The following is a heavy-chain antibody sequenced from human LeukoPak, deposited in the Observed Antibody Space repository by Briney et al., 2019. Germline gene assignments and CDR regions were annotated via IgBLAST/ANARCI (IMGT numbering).Heavy chain of an antibody. Sequence: SETLSLTCAVCGGSFSGYYWTWIRQPPGKGLEWIGEINHSGSTNYNPSLKSRVTISVDTSKNQFSLKLSSVTAADTAVYYCAREYCSGGSCHPGVFDPWGQGTLVTVSS. J-gene: IGHJ5*02. D-gene: IGHD2-15*01. CDR1: GGSFSGYY. V-gene: IGHV4-34*01. CDR2: INHSGST. CDR3: AREYCSGGSCHPGVFDP.